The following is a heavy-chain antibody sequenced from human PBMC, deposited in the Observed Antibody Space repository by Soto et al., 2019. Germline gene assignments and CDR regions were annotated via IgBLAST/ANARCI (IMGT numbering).Heavy chain of an antibody. J-gene: IGHJ3*02. V-gene: IGHV1-8*01. Sequence: ASVKVSCKASGYTFTSYDINWVRQATGQGLEWMGWMNPNSGNTGYAQKFQGRVTMTRNTSISTAYMELSSLRSEDTAVYYCGVLWGFWSVYSPPDVFDIWGQGTMVTVSS. CDR2: MNPNSGNT. CDR1: GYTFTSYD. CDR3: GVLWGFWSVYSPPDVFDI. D-gene: IGHD3-3*01.